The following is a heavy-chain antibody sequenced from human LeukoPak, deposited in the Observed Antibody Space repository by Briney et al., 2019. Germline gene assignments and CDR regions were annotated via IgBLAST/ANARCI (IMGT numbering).Heavy chain of an antibody. V-gene: IGHV3-21*06. Sequence: PGGSLRLSCAASGFTFRSYSMSWVRQAPGKGLEWVSSISSSSSYIYYADSVKGRFTISRDNAENSLYLQMNSLRAEDTAVYYCARVQWLVHSNWYFDLWGRGTLLTVSS. CDR1: GFTFRSYS. D-gene: IGHD6-19*01. J-gene: IGHJ2*01. CDR2: ISSSSSYI. CDR3: ARVQWLVHSNWYFDL.